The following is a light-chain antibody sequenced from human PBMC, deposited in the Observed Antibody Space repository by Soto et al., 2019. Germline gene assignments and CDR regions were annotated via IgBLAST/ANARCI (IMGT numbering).Light chain of an antibody. CDR3: QQYNNSPRT. CDR2: AAS. CDR1: HSASSN. J-gene: IGKJ1*01. V-gene: IGKV3-15*01. Sequence: ERLPRPTPATLSVPPGERATLSCRASHSASSNLGWYQQKPGQAPRLLIYAASTRATGIPARFSGSGSGTEFTLTISSLQSEDFAVYYCQQYNNSPRTFGQGTKVDIK.